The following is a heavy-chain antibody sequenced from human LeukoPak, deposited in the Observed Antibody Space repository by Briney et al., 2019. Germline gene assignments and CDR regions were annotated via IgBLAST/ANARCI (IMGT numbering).Heavy chain of an antibody. J-gene: IGHJ3*01. CDR2: IRHDGSHH. CDR1: GFGFSSYA. CDR3: AKVRLLGALDDAFDV. V-gene: IGHV3-30*02. D-gene: IGHD3-16*01. Sequence: AGGSLRLSCAASGFGFSSYAMHWVRQAPGEGLEWVAFIRHDGSHHYHGDSVKGRFTISRDNSKNTLYLEMTSLRPEDTAVYYCAKVRLLGALDDAFDVWGQGTMVTV.